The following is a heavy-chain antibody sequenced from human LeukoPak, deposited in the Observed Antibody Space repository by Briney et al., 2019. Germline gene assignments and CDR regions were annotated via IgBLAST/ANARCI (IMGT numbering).Heavy chain of an antibody. CDR1: GYTFTSYD. Sequence: ASVKVSCKASGYTFTSYDINWVRQATGQGLEWMGWMNPNSGNTGYAQKYQGRVTMTRNTSISTAYMELSSLRSEDTAVYYCARGTTRIAARPLGYWGQGTLVTVS. CDR3: ARGTTRIAARPLGY. V-gene: IGHV1-8*01. D-gene: IGHD6-6*01. J-gene: IGHJ4*02. CDR2: MNPNSGNT.